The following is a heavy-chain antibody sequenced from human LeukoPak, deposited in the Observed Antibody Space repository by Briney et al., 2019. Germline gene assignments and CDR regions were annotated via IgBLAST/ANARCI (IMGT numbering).Heavy chain of an antibody. V-gene: IGHV3-13*01. CDR3: ARDSGRGVPDY. J-gene: IGHJ4*02. CDR2: IGTAGDT. Sequence: PGGSLRLSCAASGFTFSSYDMHWVRQATGKGLEWVSAIGTAGDTYYPGSVKGRFTISRENAKNSLYLQMNSLRAGDTAVYYCARDSGRGVPDYWGQGTLVTVSS. CDR1: GFTFSSYD. D-gene: IGHD3-10*01.